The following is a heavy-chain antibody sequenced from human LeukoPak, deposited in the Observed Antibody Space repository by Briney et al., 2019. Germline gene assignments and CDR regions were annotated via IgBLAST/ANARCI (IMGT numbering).Heavy chain of an antibody. CDR3: AKSRDGYNYGAFDI. CDR2: ISSSGGST. Sequence: GGSLRLSCAASGFPFSTFAMNWVRQAPGKGLEWVSSISSSGGSTYYADSVKGRFTISRDNSKNTLYLQMNSLRAEDTAIYYCAKSRDGYNYGAFDIWGQGTMVTVSS. CDR1: GFPFSTFA. V-gene: IGHV3-23*01. J-gene: IGHJ3*02. D-gene: IGHD5-24*01.